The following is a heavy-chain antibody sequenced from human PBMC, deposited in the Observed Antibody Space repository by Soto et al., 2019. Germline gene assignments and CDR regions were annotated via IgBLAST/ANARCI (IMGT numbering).Heavy chain of an antibody. J-gene: IGHJ4*02. CDR3: ARSHDFWTFDY. Sequence: QVQLVESGGGVVQPGRSLRLSCAASGFTFSSYAMHWVRQAPGKGLEWVAVISYDGSNKYYADSVKGRFTISRDHSKNTLYLQMNSLRAEDTAVYYCARSHDFWTFDYWGQGTLVTVSS. CDR2: ISYDGSNK. CDR1: GFTFSSYA. V-gene: IGHV3-30-3*01. D-gene: IGHD3-3*01.